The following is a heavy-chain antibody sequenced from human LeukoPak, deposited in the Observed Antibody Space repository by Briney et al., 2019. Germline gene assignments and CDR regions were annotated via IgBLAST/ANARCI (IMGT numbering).Heavy chain of an antibody. J-gene: IGHJ4*02. D-gene: IGHD2-2*01. CDR1: GFTFSSYS. V-gene: IGHV3-48*01. CDR2: ISSSSSTI. Sequence: GGSLRLSCAASGFTFSSYSMNWVRQAPGKGLEWVSYISSSSSTIYYADSVKGRFTISRDNAKNSLYLQMNSLRAEDTAVYYCARESVVVVPAHTQQPPAKGWVDYWGQGTLVTVSS. CDR3: ARESVVVVPAHTQQPPAKGWVDY.